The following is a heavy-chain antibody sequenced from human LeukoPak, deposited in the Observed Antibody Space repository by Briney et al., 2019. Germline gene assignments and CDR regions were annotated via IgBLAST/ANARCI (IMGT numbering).Heavy chain of an antibody. V-gene: IGHV3-21*01. J-gene: IGHJ3*02. CDR2: ISSSSSYI. D-gene: IGHD6-19*01. CDR1: GFTFSSYT. Sequence: GGSLRLSCAASGFTFSSYTMNWVRQAPGKGLEWVSSISSSSSYIYYADSVKGRFTISRDNAKNSLYLQMSSLGAEETAVYYCARSTVAATVAFDIWGQGTMVTVSS. CDR3: ARSTVAATVAFDI.